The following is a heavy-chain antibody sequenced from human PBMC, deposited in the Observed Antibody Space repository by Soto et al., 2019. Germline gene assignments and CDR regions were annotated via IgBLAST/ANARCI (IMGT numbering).Heavy chain of an antibody. J-gene: IGHJ4*02. CDR1: GVTFRTYG. V-gene: IGHV3-23*01. CDR3: AKHRACYGSGSDTLYFDF. CDR2: LSGSGGTT. Sequence: AGCLGLPCSPSGVTFRTYGMDWFRQAAGKGVDWRSALSGSGGTTYYADSVRGRFTIARDNSKNTLFLKMSSLRAEDTALYYSAKHRACYGSGSDTLYFDFLRQGTMVTVAS. D-gene: IGHD3-10*01.